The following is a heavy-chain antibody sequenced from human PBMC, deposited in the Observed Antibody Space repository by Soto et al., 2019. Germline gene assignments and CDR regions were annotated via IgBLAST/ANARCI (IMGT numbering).Heavy chain of an antibody. CDR2: ISAGGGST. J-gene: IGHJ3*02. CDR3: AKVAGDYCSGGSCSDVFDI. D-gene: IGHD2-15*01. Sequence: EVQLLESGGGLVQPGGSLRLSCSASGFTFSTYAMSWVRQAPGKGLEWVSGISAGGGSTYYAESVKGRFTISRDNSKNAHYQQMNGLRAEDTAVYYCAKVAGDYCSGGSCSDVFDIRGQGTMVTVSS. V-gene: IGHV3-23*01. CDR1: GFTFSTYA.